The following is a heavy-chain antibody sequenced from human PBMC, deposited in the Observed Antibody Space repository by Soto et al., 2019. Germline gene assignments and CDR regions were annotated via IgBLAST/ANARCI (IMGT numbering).Heavy chain of an antibody. V-gene: IGHV4-34*01. CDR1: GGFVSSGSYY. J-gene: IGHJ3*02. D-gene: IGHD1-1*01. CDR2: MSHSGGT. CDR3: ARVERGTATTVVDAFDI. Sequence: QVQLQQRGAGMLKPSETLSLTCAVYGGFVSSGSYYWSWIRQPPAKGLDWIVEMSHSGGTHFNPSLKSGVTIAVDTAKNQFSLKLSSVTAADTCLYYGARVERGTATTVVDAFDIWGPGTMFTVSA.